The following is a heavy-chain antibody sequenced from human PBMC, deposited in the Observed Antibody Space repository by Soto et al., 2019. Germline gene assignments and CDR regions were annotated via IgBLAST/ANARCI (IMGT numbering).Heavy chain of an antibody. CDR3: ARLLEEYSSSWFDP. D-gene: IGHD6-13*01. CDR2: IYYSGST. CDR1: GGSISSSSYY. V-gene: IGHV4-39*01. J-gene: IGHJ5*02. Sequence: PSETLSLTCTVSGGSISSSSYYWGWIRQPPGKGLEWIGSIYYSGSTYYNPSLKSRVTISVDTSKNQFSLKLSSVTAADTAVYYCARLLEEYSSSWFDPWGQGTLVTVS.